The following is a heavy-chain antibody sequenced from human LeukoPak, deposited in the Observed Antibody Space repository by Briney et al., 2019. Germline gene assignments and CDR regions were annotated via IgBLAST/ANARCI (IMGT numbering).Heavy chain of an antibody. Sequence: GGSLRLSCVASGFTFDDYEMSWVRQAPGKGLEWVSGINWNGGSTGYADSVKGRFTISRDNAKYSLYLQMNSLRAEDTAVYYCATNSGWRFDYWGQGTLVTVSS. J-gene: IGHJ4*02. V-gene: IGHV3-20*04. CDR2: INWNGGST. CDR1: GFTFDDYE. CDR3: ATNSGWRFDY. D-gene: IGHD2-21*01.